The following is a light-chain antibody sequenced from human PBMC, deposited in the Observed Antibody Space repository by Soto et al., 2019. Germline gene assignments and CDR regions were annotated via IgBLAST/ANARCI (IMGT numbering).Light chain of an antibody. CDR1: QSLIHSDGNTY. Sequence: DVVMTQSPLFLPVTLGQPASISCRSSQSLIHSDGNTYLSWFQQRPGQSPRRLIYEVSDRDSGVPDRFTGSGSGTDFTLKISRVEAEDVGVYYCLQGTHWPWTFGQGTDVEIK. CDR2: EVS. J-gene: IGKJ1*01. CDR3: LQGTHWPWT. V-gene: IGKV2-30*02.